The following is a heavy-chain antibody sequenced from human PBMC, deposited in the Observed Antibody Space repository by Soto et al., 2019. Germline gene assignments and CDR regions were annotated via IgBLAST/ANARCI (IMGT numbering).Heavy chain of an antibody. J-gene: IGHJ4*02. CDR2: IIPIFGTA. D-gene: IGHD5-18*01. Sequence: SVKVSCKASGGTFSSYAISWVRQAPGQGLEWMGGIIPIFGTANYAQKFQGRVTITADESTSTAYMELSSLRSEDTAVYYCASLKLRWIQPATNGYWCQGTLATVSA. CDR3: ASLKLRWIQPATNGY. V-gene: IGHV1-69*13. CDR1: GGTFSSYA.